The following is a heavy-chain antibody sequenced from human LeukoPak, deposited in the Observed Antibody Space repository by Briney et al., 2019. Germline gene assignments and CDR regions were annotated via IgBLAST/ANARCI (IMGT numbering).Heavy chain of an antibody. CDR1: GGSISSYY. CDR3: ARDSEYAAGSFWFDP. V-gene: IGHV4-4*07. CDR2: IYTSGST. Sequence: TSETLSLTCTVSGGSISSYYWSWIRQPAGKGLEWIGRIYTSGSTNYTPSLKSRVTMSVDTSKNQFSLKLSSVTAADTAVYYCARDSEYAAGSFWFDPWGQGTLVTVSS. J-gene: IGHJ5*02. D-gene: IGHD6-13*01.